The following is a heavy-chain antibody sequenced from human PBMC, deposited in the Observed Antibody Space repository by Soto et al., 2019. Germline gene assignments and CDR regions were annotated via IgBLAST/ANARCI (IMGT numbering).Heavy chain of an antibody. Sequence: ASVKVSCKVSGYTLTELSMHWVRQAPGKGLEWMGGFDPEDGETIYAQKFQGRDTVTEDTSTDTAYMELSSLRSVDTAVYYCAAGRVSGWYVFDYWGQGTLVTVSS. V-gene: IGHV1-24*01. CDR3: AAGRVSGWYVFDY. D-gene: IGHD6-19*01. CDR1: GYTLTELS. CDR2: FDPEDGET. J-gene: IGHJ4*02.